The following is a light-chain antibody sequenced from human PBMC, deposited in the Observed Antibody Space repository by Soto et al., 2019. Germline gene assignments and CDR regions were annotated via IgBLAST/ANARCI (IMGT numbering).Light chain of an antibody. CDR3: QQRSNWPLT. CDR2: DAS. CDR1: QSVSSY. V-gene: IGKV3-11*01. Sequence: EIVLTQSPATLSLSPGERATLSCRASQSVSSYLAWYQQKPGQAPRLLIYDASNRATGIPARFSGSGSGTDFTLTTSSLEPEDFAVYYCQQRSNWPLTFGPGIKVDIK. J-gene: IGKJ3*01.